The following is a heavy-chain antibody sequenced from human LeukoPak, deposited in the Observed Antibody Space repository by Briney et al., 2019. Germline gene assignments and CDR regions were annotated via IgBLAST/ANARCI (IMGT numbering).Heavy chain of an antibody. D-gene: IGHD3-3*01. CDR1: GYTFTSYH. CDR2: INPSGGST. CDR3: AREAVTIFGLVRTQTTKGPHRFDP. J-gene: IGHJ5*02. V-gene: IGHV1-46*01. Sequence: ASVKVSCKASGYTFTSYHMHWVRQAPGQGLEWMGIINPSGGSTNYAQRFRGRVTMTRDMSTGTVYMELSSLTSEDTAVYYCAREAVTIFGLVRTQTTKGPHRFDPWGQGTLVTVSS.